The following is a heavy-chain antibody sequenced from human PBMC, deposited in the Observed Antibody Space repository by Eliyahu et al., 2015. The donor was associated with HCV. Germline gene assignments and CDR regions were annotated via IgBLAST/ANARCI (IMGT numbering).Heavy chain of an antibody. V-gene: IGHV3-15*01. CDR3: TTPKMGHYDILTGYYD. D-gene: IGHD3-9*01. CDR1: GFTFSNAW. CDR2: IKSKTDGGTT. J-gene: IGHJ4*02. Sequence: EVQLVESGGGLVKPGGSLRLSCAASGFTFSNAWMSWVRQAPGKGLEGVGRIKSKTDGGTTDYAAPVKGRFTISRDDSKNTLYLQMNSLKTEDTAVYYCTTPKMGHYDILTGYYDWGQGTLVTVSS.